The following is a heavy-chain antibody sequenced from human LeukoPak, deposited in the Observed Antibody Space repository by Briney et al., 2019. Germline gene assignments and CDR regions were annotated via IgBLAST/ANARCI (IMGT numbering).Heavy chain of an antibody. J-gene: IGHJ4*03. CDR2: IDHRGDT. CDR1: GGSFSRYY. Sequence: PSETLSLTCAVYGGSFSRYYWSWIRQSPGKGLEWIAEIDHRGDTNYNPSVESRVAISVDASKNQFSLKVTSLTAADTAVYYCARGPTISETGYFDYWGQGTPVTVSS. D-gene: IGHD1-1*01. V-gene: IGHV4-34*01. CDR3: ARGPTISETGYFDY.